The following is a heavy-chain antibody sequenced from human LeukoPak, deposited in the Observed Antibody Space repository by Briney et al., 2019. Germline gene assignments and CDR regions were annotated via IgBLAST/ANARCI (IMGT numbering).Heavy chain of an antibody. V-gene: IGHV1-18*01. D-gene: IGHD3-22*01. J-gene: IGHJ4*02. CDR3: ARVGGYYYDSSGYYFGQYYFDY. CDR1: GYTFTSYG. Sequence: ASVKVSCKASGYTFTSYGISWVRQAPGQGLEWMGWVSAYNGNTNYAQKLQGRVTMTTDTSTSTAYMELRSLRSDDTAVYYCARVGGYYYDSSGYYFGQYYFDYWGQGTLVTVSS. CDR2: VSAYNGNT.